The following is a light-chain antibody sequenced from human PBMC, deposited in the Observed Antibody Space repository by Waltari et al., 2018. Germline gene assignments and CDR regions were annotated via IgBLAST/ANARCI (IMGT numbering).Light chain of an antibody. CDR3: SSYTSSITLL. CDR1: NSDIGRYNT. J-gene: IGLJ2*01. CDR2: EVS. V-gene: IGLV2-18*02. Sequence: QSALTQPPSVSGSPGQSVTISCTGTNSDIGRYNTVSWYKQPPGTAPKLMVYEVSNPPSGVPDRFSGSKSGNTASLTISGLQAEDEADYYCSSYTSSITLLFGGGTKQTVL.